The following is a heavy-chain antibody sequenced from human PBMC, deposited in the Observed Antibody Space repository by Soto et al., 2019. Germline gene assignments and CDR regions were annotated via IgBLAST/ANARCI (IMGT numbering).Heavy chain of an antibody. CDR1: GFIFKMYW. J-gene: IGHJ4*02. V-gene: IGHV3-74*01. CDR3: TRGPRPISTGTGAY. Sequence: GGSLRLSCAASGFIFKMYWMHWVRQSPGKGLVWISRIYNDGTYSDYADSVRGRFTISRDNVNDTLYLQMNNLRAEESGLYYCTRGPRPISTGTGAYWGQGTQVTVSS. CDR2: IYNDGTYS. D-gene: IGHD3-10*01.